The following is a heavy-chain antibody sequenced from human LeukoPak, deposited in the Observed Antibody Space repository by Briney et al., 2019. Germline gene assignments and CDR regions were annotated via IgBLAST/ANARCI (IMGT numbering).Heavy chain of an antibody. CDR3: ARDRLSPGPDGNWFDP. CDR2: ISVYNGNT. CDR1: VYTFNSYG. J-gene: IGHJ5*02. D-gene: IGHD1-14*01. Sequence: ASVTVSFKSSVYTFNSYGISWVRQAPGQGLEWMGWISVYNGNTNYAQKLQGRVTMTTDTSTNTAYMELRSLRSDDTAVYYCARDRLSPGPDGNWFDPWGQGTLVTVSS. V-gene: IGHV1-18*01.